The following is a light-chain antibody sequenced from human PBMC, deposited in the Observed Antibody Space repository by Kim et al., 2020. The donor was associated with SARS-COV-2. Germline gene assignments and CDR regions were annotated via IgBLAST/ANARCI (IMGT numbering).Light chain of an antibody. CDR2: DTS. Sequence: SASLGDRVTVTTPASPSISCLLSWYQPKPGKAPKLLLYDTSSLECAVPSRFRGGGSGTEFTLTVTSLQPDDFATYYCQQSDCYSCSFGQGTKLEI. J-gene: IGKJ2*02. V-gene: IGKV1-5*01. CDR1: PSISCL. CDR3: QQSDCYSCS.